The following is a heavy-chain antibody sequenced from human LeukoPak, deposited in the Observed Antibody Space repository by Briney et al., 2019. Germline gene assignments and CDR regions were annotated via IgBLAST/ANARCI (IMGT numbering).Heavy chain of an antibody. CDR2: ISAYNGNT. CDR3: ARVVYMVRGVIITSYFDY. CDR1: GYTFTSYG. J-gene: IGHJ4*02. D-gene: IGHD3-10*01. Sequence: GASVKVSCKASGYTFTSYGISWVRQAPGQGLEWMGWISAYNGNTNYAQKLQGRVTMTTDTSTSTAYMELRSLRSDDTAVYYCARVVYMVRGVIITSYFDYWGQGTLVTVSS. V-gene: IGHV1-18*01.